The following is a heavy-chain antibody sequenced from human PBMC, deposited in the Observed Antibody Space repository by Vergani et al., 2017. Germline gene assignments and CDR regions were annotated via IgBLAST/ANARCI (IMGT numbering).Heavy chain of an antibody. CDR2: MNPNSGNT. CDR3: ARGGAHSSSWPFYYYYYMDV. D-gene: IGHD6-13*01. CDR1: GYTFTSYD. V-gene: IGHV1-8*01. Sequence: QVQLVQSGAEVKKPGASVKVSCTASGYTFTSYDINWVRQATGQGLEWMGWMNPNSGNTGYAQKFQGRVTMTRNTSISTAYMELSSLRSEDTAVYYCARGGAHSSSWPFYYYYYMDVWGKGTTVTVSS. J-gene: IGHJ6*03.